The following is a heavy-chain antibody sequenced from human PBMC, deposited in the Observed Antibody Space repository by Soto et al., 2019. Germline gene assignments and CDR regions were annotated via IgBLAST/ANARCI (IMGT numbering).Heavy chain of an antibody. Sequence: SETLSLTCTVSVVSISSSSYYCGWIRQPPWKGLEWIGSIYYSGSTYYNPSLKSRVTISVDTSKNQFSLKLSSVTAADTAVYYCARHTVGWEPAFFDYWGQGTLVTVSS. CDR1: VVSISSSSYY. D-gene: IGHD1-26*01. J-gene: IGHJ4*02. CDR2: IYYSGST. V-gene: IGHV4-39*01. CDR3: ARHTVGWEPAFFDY.